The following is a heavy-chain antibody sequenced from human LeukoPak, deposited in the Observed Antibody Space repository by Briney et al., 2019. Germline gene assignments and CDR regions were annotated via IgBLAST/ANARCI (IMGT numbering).Heavy chain of an antibody. CDR1: GFTFSSYA. CDR2: ISSNGGST. Sequence: GGSLRLSCAASGFTFSSYAMHWVRQAPGKGLEYVSAISSNGGSTYYANSVKGRFTISRDNSKNTLYLRMGSLRAEDMAVYYCARVGKYCTNGVCYGFHGMDVWGQGTTVTVSS. D-gene: IGHD2-8*01. J-gene: IGHJ6*02. CDR3: ARVGKYCTNGVCYGFHGMDV. V-gene: IGHV3-64*01.